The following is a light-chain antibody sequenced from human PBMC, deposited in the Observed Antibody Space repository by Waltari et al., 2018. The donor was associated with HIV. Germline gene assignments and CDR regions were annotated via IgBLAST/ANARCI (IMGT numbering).Light chain of an antibody. V-gene: IGKV3-15*01. CDR2: SAS. J-gene: IGKJ2*01. Sequence: EILMTQSPDPLSVSPGETATLSCRASQGVNIKLAWYQQKHGQAPRPLIYSASTRATGIPARFSGSGSGTEFTLTITSLQSEDFTIYYCQQYNNWPYTFGQGTKLEI. CDR3: QQYNNWPYT. CDR1: QGVNIK.